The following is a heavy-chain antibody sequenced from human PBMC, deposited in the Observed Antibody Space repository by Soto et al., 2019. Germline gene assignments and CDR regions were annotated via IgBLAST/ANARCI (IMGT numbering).Heavy chain of an antibody. D-gene: IGHD6-19*01. CDR2: ISGSGDST. Sequence: GGSLRLSCAASGFTFSSYAMSWVRQAPGKGLEWVLGISGSGDSTYYADSVKGRFTISRDNSKNTLYLQMNSLRAEDTAVYYCAKGVPGIAVAGTGYFRHWGQGTLVTVSS. CDR1: GFTFSSYA. V-gene: IGHV3-23*01. CDR3: AKGVPGIAVAGTGYFRH. J-gene: IGHJ1*01.